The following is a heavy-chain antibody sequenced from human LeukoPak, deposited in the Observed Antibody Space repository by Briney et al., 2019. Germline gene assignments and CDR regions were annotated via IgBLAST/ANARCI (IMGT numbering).Heavy chain of an antibody. V-gene: IGHV3-53*01. J-gene: IGHJ4*02. CDR3: ARRAGAYSHPYDY. D-gene: IGHD4/OR15-4a*01. Sequence: GGSLRLSCAASGFTFSSYSMNWVRQAPGKGLEWVSFIYSDNTHYSDSVRGRFTISRDNSKNTLYLQMNSLRAEDTAVYYCARRAGAYSHPYDYWGQGTLVTVSS. CDR2: IYSDNT. CDR1: GFTFSSYS.